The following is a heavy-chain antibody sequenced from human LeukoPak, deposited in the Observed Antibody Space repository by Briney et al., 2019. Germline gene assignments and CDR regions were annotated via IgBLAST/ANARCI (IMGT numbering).Heavy chain of an antibody. Sequence: PSETLSLTCTVSGYSISSGYYWGWIRQPPGKGLEWIGSIYHSGSTYYNPSLKSRVTISVDTSKNQFSLKLSSVTAADTAVYYCLMTLGVRAFDIWGQGTMVTVSS. CDR1: GYSISSGYY. J-gene: IGHJ3*02. CDR3: LMTLGVRAFDI. V-gene: IGHV4-38-2*02. D-gene: IGHD3-16*01. CDR2: IYHSGST.